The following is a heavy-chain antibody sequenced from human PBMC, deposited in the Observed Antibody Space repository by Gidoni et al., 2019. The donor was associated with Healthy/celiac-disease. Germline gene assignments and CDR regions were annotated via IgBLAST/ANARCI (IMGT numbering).Heavy chain of an antibody. CDR2: ISSSSSYI. CDR1: GFTFSSYS. D-gene: IGHD3-22*01. CDR3: ATEGPYDSSGYYSEDY. V-gene: IGHV3-21*01. Sequence: EVQLVASGGGLVKPGGSLRLSCAASGFTFSSYSMNWVRQAPGKGLAWVSSISSSSSYIYYADSVKGRFTISRDNAKNSLYLQMNSLRAEDTAVYYCATEGPYDSSGYYSEDYWGQGTLVTVSS. J-gene: IGHJ4*02.